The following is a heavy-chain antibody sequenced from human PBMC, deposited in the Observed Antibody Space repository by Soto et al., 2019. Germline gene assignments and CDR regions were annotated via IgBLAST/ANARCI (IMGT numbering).Heavy chain of an antibody. D-gene: IGHD3-22*01. Sequence: QVQLVQSGAEVKKPGSSVKVSCKASGGTFSSSAISWVRQAPGQGLEWMGGIIPIFGTPNYAQKFQGRVTITADESTRTAYMELSSLRSEDTAGYYCARDGTLYDSSGYYYLYWGQGTLVTVSS. CDR3: ARDGTLYDSSGYYYLY. J-gene: IGHJ4*02. CDR2: IIPIFGTP. V-gene: IGHV1-69*01. CDR1: GGTFSSSA.